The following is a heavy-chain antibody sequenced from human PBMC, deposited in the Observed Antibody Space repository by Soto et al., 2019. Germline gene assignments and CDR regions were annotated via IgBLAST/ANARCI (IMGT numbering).Heavy chain of an antibody. V-gene: IGHV3-33*01. J-gene: IGHJ4*02. CDR3: ARGWYRSGGDFDS. CDR2: IWYDGSEK. CDR1: GFSFSNYG. D-gene: IGHD6-19*01. Sequence: QVQLVESGGGVVQPGRSLRLSCAASGFSFSNYGMHWVRQAPGKGLEWVAIIWYDGSEKYYGESVRGRFTISRDNSKNILYLPMNSLRVEDTSVYYCARGWYRSGGDFDSWGQGTLVSVSS.